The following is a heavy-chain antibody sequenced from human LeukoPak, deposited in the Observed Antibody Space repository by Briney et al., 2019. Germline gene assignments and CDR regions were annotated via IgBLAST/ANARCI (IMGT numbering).Heavy chain of an antibody. CDR1: GFTFSSYG. V-gene: IGHV3-23*01. J-gene: IGHJ4*02. D-gene: IGHD3-22*01. CDR2: ISGSGGST. Sequence: GGSLRLSCAASGFTFSSYGMSWVRQAPGKGLEWVSAISGSGGSTYYADSVKGRFTIFRDNSKNTLWLQMNSLRAEDTAVYYCAKRGYYFDYWGQGTLVTVSS. CDR3: AKRGYYFDY.